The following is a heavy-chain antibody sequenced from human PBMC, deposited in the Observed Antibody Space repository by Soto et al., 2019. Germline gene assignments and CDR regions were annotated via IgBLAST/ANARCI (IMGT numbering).Heavy chain of an antibody. CDR1: GIVFSDY. D-gene: IGHD3-16*01. CDR3: ARLPFPWGWFDP. V-gene: IGHV3-11*01. CDR2: ISGRGRTI. Sequence: QVQLVESGGGLVKPGGSLRLSCAASGIVFSDYMSWVRQAPGKGLEWLSYISGRGRTIYSADSVKGRFTISRDNATNSLYLQMNTVRTEDTAVYYCARLPFPWGWFDPWGQGTLVTVSS. J-gene: IGHJ5*02.